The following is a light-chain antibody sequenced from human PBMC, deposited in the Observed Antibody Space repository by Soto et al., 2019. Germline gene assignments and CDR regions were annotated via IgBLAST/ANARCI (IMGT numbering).Light chain of an antibody. CDR3: SSYAGTHIV. V-gene: IGLV2-8*01. J-gene: IGLJ1*01. Sequence: QSLVTPPPSPSGSPGQSVTISCTGTNSDVGTYNSVSWYQQHPGKAPKLMMYEVTKRPAGVPDRFSGSKSGNTASLTVSGLQAEDEADYYCSSYAGTHIVFGIGTKVTVL. CDR1: NSDVGTYNS. CDR2: EVT.